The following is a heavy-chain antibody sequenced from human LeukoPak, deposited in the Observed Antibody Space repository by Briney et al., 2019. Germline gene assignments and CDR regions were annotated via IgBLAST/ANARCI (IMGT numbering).Heavy chain of an antibody. J-gene: IGHJ4*02. Sequence: GGSLRLSCAASGFTFSSYSMNWVRQAPGKGLEWVSSISSSSSYIYYADSVKGRFTISRDNAKTSLYLQMNSLRAEDTAVYYCARDYYGSGSYSTVDYWGQGTLVTVSS. D-gene: IGHD3-10*01. CDR3: ARDYYGSGSYSTVDY. V-gene: IGHV3-21*01. CDR1: GFTFSSYS. CDR2: ISSSSSYI.